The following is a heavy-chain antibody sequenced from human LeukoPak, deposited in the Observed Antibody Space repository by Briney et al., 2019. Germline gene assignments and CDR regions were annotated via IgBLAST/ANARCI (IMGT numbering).Heavy chain of an antibody. Sequence: SETLSLTCAVYGGSFSVYYWGWIRQPPGKGLEWIGSIYHSGSTYYNPSLKSRVTISVDTSKNQFSLKLSSVTAADTAVYYCASFGSGTYYNLDYWGQGTLVTVSS. CDR1: GGSFSVYY. V-gene: IGHV4-34*01. CDR3: ASFGSGTYYNLDY. D-gene: IGHD3-10*01. CDR2: IYHSGST. J-gene: IGHJ4*02.